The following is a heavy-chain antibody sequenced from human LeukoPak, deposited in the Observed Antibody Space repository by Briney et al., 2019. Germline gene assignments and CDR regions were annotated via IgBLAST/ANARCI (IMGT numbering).Heavy chain of an antibody. V-gene: IGHV3-30*02. Sequence: GGSLRLSCAASRFTFSNYAMHWVRQAPGKGLEWVAFIRYDGSNKYYADSVKGRFTISRDNSKNTLYLQMNSLRAEDTAVYYCAKSGYNRFDYWGQGTLVTVSS. CDR1: RFTFSNYA. CDR2: IRYDGSNK. CDR3: AKSGYNRFDY. D-gene: IGHD5-24*01. J-gene: IGHJ4*02.